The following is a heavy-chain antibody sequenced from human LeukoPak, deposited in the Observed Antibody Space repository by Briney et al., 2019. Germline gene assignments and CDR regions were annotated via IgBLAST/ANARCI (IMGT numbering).Heavy chain of an antibody. V-gene: IGHV3-33*01. CDR1: GFTFSSYG. D-gene: IGHD6-19*01. J-gene: IGHJ3*02. CDR3: AREASIAVAGTDHDAFDI. CDR2: IWYDGSNE. Sequence: QPGRSLRLPCAASGFTFSSYGMQWVRQAPDKGLEWVGVIWYDGSNEFYADSVKGRFTISRDNSKNTLYLQMNSLRAEDTAVYYCAREASIAVAGTDHDAFDIWGQGTMVTVSS.